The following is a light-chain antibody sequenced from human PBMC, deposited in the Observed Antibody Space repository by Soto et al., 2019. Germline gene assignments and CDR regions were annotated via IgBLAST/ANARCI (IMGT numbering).Light chain of an antibody. CDR1: QSLLHSNGYTF. CDR2: MGS. CDR3: MQALQTPRT. V-gene: IGKV2-28*01. Sequence: DIVMTQSPLSLPVTPGEPASISCRSSQSLLHSNGYTFLDWYLQKPGQSPQLLIYMGSNRASGVPDRFSGSGSGTDFTLKISRVEAEDVEVYYCMQALQTPRTFGQGTKVEIK. J-gene: IGKJ1*01.